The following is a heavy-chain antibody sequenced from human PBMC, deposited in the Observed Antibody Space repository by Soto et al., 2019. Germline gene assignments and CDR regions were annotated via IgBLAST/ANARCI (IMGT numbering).Heavy chain of an antibody. CDR3: AGELSNSPEYFDF. V-gene: IGHV4-30-4*01. CDR1: VGSISSYYYY. J-gene: IGHJ4*02. Sequence: SEPLSLPCTVSVGSISSYYYYWSWILQPPGKGLEWIGYIYYSGRTAYNPSLKSRIIISIDTSKNQFSLSLNSLNAADTAVYYCAGELSNSPEYFDFWGLGTLVTVSS. CDR2: IYYSGRT. D-gene: IGHD6-6*01.